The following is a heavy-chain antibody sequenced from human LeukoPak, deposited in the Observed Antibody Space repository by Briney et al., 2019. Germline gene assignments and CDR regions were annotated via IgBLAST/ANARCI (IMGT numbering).Heavy chain of an antibody. Sequence: GGSLRLSCAASGFTFSSYWMRWVRQAPGKGLVWVSRISSDGSSTTYADSVKGRFTISRDNAKNTLYLQMNSLRAEDTAVYYCGRGGKVEQLVLARWGQGSLVTVSS. J-gene: IGHJ4*02. D-gene: IGHD6-13*01. CDR1: GFTFSSYW. V-gene: IGHV3-74*01. CDR2: ISSDGSST. CDR3: GRGGKVEQLVLAR.